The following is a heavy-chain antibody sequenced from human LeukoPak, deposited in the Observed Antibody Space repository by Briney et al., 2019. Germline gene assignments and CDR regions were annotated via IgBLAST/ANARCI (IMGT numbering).Heavy chain of an antibody. CDR3: ASGYYYRDAFDI. CDR1: GFTFDDYG. CDR2: INWNGGST. J-gene: IGHJ3*02. D-gene: IGHD3-22*01. Sequence: GGSLRLSCAASGFTFDDYGMSWVRQAPGKGLEWVSGINWNGGSTGYAYSVKGRFTISRDNAKNSLYLQMNSLRAEDTALYYCASGYYYRDAFDIWGQGTMVTVSS. V-gene: IGHV3-20*04.